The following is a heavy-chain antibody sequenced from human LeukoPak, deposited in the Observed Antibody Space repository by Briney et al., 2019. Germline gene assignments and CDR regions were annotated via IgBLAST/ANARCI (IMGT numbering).Heavy chain of an antibody. CDR3: AKESAAAGYFDY. J-gene: IGHJ4*01. CDR2: ISKSGDFT. V-gene: IGHV3-23*01. D-gene: IGHD6-13*01. Sequence: PGGSLRLSCAAFGFTFSSSAMSWVRQAPGKGLEWVSVISKSGDFTYYADSVKGRFTISRDSSKNTLNLQMNSLRAEDTAVYYCAKESAAAGYFDYWGLGTLVTVSS. CDR1: GFTFSSSA.